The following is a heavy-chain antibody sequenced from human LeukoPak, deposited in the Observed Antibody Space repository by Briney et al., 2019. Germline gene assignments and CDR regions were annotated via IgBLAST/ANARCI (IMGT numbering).Heavy chain of an antibody. V-gene: IGHV1-69*05. J-gene: IGHJ2*01. D-gene: IGHD3-22*01. CDR1: GGTFSSYA. CDR3: ARAGYYYDSSGYYYYWYFDL. CDR2: IIPIFGTA. Sequence: SVKVSCKASGGTFSSYAISWVRQAPGQGLEWMGGIIPIFGTADYAQKFQGRVTITTDESTSTAYMELSSLRSEDTAVYYCARAGYYYDSSGYYYYWYFDLWGRGTLVTVSS.